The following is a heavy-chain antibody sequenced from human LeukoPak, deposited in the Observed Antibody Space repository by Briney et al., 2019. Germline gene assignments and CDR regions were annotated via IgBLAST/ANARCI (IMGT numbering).Heavy chain of an antibody. CDR3: ARDRSYYYYYGMDV. J-gene: IGHJ6*02. CDR1: GFTFSSYA. CDR2: ISSNGGST. V-gene: IGHV3-64*01. Sequence: GGSLRLSCAASGFTFSSYAMHWVRQAPGKGLEYVSAISSNGGSTYYANSVKGRFTISRDNSKNTLYLQMGSLRAEDMAVYYCARDRSYYYYYGMDVWGQGTPVTVSS.